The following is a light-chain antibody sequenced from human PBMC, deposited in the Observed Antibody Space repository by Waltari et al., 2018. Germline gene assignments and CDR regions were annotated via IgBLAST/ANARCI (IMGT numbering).Light chain of an antibody. V-gene: IGKV3-15*01. Sequence: ERVMTQSPATLSVSPGERATLPCRASQGVSSSLAWYQQRPGQAPRLLIYGASTRATGIPARFSGSASGTEFTLTISSLQSEDFAVYYCQQYNNWPWTFGQGTKVEVK. CDR3: QQYNNWPWT. CDR2: GAS. J-gene: IGKJ1*01. CDR1: QGVSSS.